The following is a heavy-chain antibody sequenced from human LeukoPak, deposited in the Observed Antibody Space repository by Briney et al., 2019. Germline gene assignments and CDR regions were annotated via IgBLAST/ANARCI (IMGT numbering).Heavy chain of an antibody. J-gene: IGHJ4*02. Sequence: GRSLRLSCAASGFTFSSYAMHWVRQAPGKGLEWVAVISYDGSNKYYADSVKGRITISRDNSKNTLYLQMNSLRAEDTAVYYCARPADIVVVVAAIDYWGQGTLVTVSS. CDR1: GFTFSSYA. CDR2: ISYDGSNK. D-gene: IGHD2-15*01. CDR3: ARPADIVVVVAAIDY. V-gene: IGHV3-30-3*01.